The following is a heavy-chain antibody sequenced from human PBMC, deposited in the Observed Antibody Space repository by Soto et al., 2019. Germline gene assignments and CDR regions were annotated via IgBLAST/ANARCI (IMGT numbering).Heavy chain of an antibody. Sequence: PGGSLRLSCAASGFTFSSYGMHWVRQAPGKGLEWVAVISYDGSNKYYADSVKGRFTISRDNSKNTLYLQMNSLRGEDTAVYYCAKQSGYYYVTIQYYFDYWGQGTLVTVS. CDR3: AKQSGYYYVTIQYYFDY. CDR1: GFTFSSYG. D-gene: IGHD3-22*01. J-gene: IGHJ4*02. CDR2: ISYDGSNK. V-gene: IGHV3-30*18.